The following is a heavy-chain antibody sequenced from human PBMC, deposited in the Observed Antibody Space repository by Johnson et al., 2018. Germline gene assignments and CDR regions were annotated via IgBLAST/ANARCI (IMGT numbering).Heavy chain of an antibody. CDR1: GYSFSNNW. D-gene: IGHD1-26*01. J-gene: IGHJ6*04. CDR2: IWPGDSDT. Sequence: VQLVQSGAEVRKPGESLLISCKGSGYSFSNNWIGWVRPMPGEGLEWMGSIWPGDSDTKYSPSFPGKVTISAYTSMSTVYLEGGSLKASDTAMYYCAKQRERGTSDMDGWGKGTTVTVSS. V-gene: IGHV5-51*01. CDR3: AKQRERGTSDMDG.